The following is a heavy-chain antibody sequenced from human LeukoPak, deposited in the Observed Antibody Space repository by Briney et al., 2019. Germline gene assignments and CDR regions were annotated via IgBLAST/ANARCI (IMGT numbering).Heavy chain of an antibody. CDR3: ARGLFLSGYLDAFDI. Sequence: GGSLRLSCAASGFTFSSYAMSWVRQAPGKGLEWVSAISSSGDTTYYADSVKGRFTISRDNSKNTLYLRMNSLRVEDTAVYYCARGLFLSGYLDAFDIWGQGTVVTVSS. CDR1: GFTFSSYA. V-gene: IGHV3-23*01. CDR2: ISSSGDTT. J-gene: IGHJ3*02. D-gene: IGHD3-22*01.